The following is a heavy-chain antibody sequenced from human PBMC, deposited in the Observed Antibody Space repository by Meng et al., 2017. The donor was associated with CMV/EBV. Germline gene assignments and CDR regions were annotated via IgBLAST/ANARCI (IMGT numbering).Heavy chain of an antibody. V-gene: IGHV3-30-3*01. CDR1: GFTFSSYA. J-gene: IGHJ4*02. D-gene: IGHD5-18*01. Sequence: GESLKISCAASGFTFSSYAMHWVRQAPGKGLEWVAVISYDGSNKYYADSAKGRFTISRDNSKNTPYLQMNSLRAEDTAVYYCARVLDTAMVVDYWGQGTLVTVSS. CDR2: ISYDGSNK. CDR3: ARVLDTAMVVDY.